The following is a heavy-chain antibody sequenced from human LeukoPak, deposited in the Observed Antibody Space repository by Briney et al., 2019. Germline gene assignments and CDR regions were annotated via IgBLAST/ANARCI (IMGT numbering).Heavy chain of an antibody. CDR3: AREFGGTMVRRYYFDY. J-gene: IGHJ4*02. D-gene: IGHD3-10*01. Sequence: GGSLRLSCAASGFTFSRYAMHWVRQTPGKGLEWVAVISYDGSNKYYADSVKGRFTISRDNSKNTLYLQMNSLRAEDTAVYYCAREFGGTMVRRYYFDYWGQGTLVTVSS. V-gene: IGHV3-30*04. CDR2: ISYDGSNK. CDR1: GFTFSRYA.